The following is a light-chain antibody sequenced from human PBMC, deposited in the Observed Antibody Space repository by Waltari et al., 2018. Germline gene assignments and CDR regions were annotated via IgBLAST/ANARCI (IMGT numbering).Light chain of an antibody. V-gene: IGKV3-20*01. CDR1: PSVNMS. J-gene: IGKJ1*01. CDR2: NAS. CDR3: QHYVNLPAT. Sequence: SRRASPSVNMSVAWYQQIPCQAPRLLIYNASTRATGIPDRFSGSGSGTDFSLTISRLDPEDFAVYYCQHYVNLPATFGQGTTVEI.